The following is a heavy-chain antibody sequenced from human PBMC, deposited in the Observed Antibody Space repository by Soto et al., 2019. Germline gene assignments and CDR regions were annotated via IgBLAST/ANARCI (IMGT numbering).Heavy chain of an antibody. V-gene: IGHV1-18*01. CDR1: GYTFTSYG. CDR3: ARDLEQQLVPTHWYYYYGMDV. D-gene: IGHD6-13*01. Sequence: QVQLVQSGAEVKKPGASVKVSCKASGYTFTSYGISWVRQAPGQGLEWMGWISAYNGNTNYAQKLQGRVTMTTDTSTSPAYMELRSLRSDDTAVYYCARDLEQQLVPTHWYYYYGMDVWGQGTTVTVSS. J-gene: IGHJ6*02. CDR2: ISAYNGNT.